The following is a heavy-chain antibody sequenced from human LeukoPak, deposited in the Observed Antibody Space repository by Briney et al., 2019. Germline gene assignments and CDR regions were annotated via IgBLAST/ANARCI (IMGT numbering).Heavy chain of an antibody. CDR3: ARDYSSSWYAGYYYYGMDV. CDR1: GFTVSSNY. Sequence: GGSLRLSCAASGFTVSSNYMSWVRQAPGKGLEWVSVIYSGGGTYYADSVKGRFTISRDNSKNTLYLQMNSLRAEDTAVYYCARDYSSSWYAGYYYYGMDVWGQGTTVTVSS. D-gene: IGHD6-13*01. V-gene: IGHV3-53*01. J-gene: IGHJ6*02. CDR2: IYSGGGT.